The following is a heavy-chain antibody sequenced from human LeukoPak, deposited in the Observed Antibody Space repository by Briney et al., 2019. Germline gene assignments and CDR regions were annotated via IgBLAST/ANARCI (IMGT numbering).Heavy chain of an antibody. CDR1: GFTFSSYA. D-gene: IGHD3-22*01. J-gene: IGHJ4*02. Sequence: GGSLRLSCAASGFTFSSYAMSWVRQAPGKGLEWVSAISGSGGSTYYADSVKGRFTISRDNSKNTLYLQMNSLRAEDTAVYYCVKDSDYYYDSSGLFDYWGQGTLVTVSS. V-gene: IGHV3-23*01. CDR3: VKDSDYYYDSSGLFDY. CDR2: ISGSGGST.